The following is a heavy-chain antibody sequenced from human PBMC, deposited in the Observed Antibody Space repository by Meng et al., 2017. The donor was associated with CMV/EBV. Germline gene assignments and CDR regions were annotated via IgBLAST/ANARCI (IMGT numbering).Heavy chain of an antibody. V-gene: IGHV3-20*04. D-gene: IGHD6-13*01. J-gene: IGHJ4*02. CDR3: ARVPRIAAAGTWTR. CDR1: GFTFDDYG. Sequence: GGSLRLSCAASGFTFDDYGMSWVRQAPGKGLEWVSGINWNGGSTGYADSVKGRFTISRDNAKNSLYLQMNSLRAEDTAVYYCARVPRIAAAGTWTRWGQGTLVTVSS. CDR2: INWNGGST.